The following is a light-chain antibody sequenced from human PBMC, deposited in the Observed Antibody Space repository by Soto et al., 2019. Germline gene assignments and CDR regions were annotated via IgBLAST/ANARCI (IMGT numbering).Light chain of an antibody. V-gene: IGKV3-15*01. CDR2: GAS. Sequence: EIVMTQSPATLSVSPGERATLSCRASQSVSSNLAWYQQKPGQAPRLLIYGASTRATCIPARFSGSGSGTEFTLTISSLQSVDFAVYYCQQYNNWRFTFGPGTKVDIK. CDR1: QSVSSN. CDR3: QQYNNWRFT. J-gene: IGKJ3*01.